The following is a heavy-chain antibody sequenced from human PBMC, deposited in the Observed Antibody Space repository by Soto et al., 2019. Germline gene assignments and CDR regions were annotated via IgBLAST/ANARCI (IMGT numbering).Heavy chain of an antibody. CDR2: ISYDGSNK. J-gene: IGHJ4*02. CDR1: GFTFSSYA. Sequence: LRLSCAASGFTFSSYAMHWVRQAPGKGLEWVAVISYDGSNKYYADSVKGRFTISRDNSKNTLYLQMNSLRAEDTAVYYCATYYYDSSGYSQYYFDYWGQGTLVTVSS. CDR3: ATYYYDSSGYSQYYFDY. V-gene: IGHV3-30-3*01. D-gene: IGHD3-22*01.